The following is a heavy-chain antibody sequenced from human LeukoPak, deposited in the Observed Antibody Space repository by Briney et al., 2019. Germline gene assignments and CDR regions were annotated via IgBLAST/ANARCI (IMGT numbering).Heavy chain of an antibody. CDR2: ISSSSYI. D-gene: IGHD3-22*01. J-gene: IGHJ5*02. Sequence: PVSSLRLSCAASGVTFSSYSMNWVRQAPGKGLEWVSSISSSSYIYYADSVKGRFTISRDNAKNPLYLQMNSLRAEDTAVYYCARDPLITYYYDSSGNHADWFDPWGQGTLVTVSS. CDR3: ARDPLITYYYDSSGNHADWFDP. V-gene: IGHV3-21*01. CDR1: GVTFSSYS.